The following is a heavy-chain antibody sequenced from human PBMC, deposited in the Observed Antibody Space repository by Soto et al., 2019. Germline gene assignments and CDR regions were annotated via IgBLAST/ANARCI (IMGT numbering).Heavy chain of an antibody. CDR1: GGTFSNYG. D-gene: IGHD3-22*01. CDR2: IIPIFGTA. Sequence: GASVKVSCKASGGTFSNYGVNWVRQAPGQGLEWVGGIIPIFGTAKYAQKFQGRVTITADDSTRTAYMELSSLRSEDTAVYYCARDGTLYDSSAYFYLYWGRGTLVTVSS. CDR3: ARDGTLYDSSAYFYLY. J-gene: IGHJ4*02. V-gene: IGHV1-69*13.